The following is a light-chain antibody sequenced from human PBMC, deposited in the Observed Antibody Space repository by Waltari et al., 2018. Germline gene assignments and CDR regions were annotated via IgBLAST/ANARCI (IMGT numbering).Light chain of an antibody. Sequence: DIVMTQSPDSLAVSLGERATINCKSSQSVLYSPNNKNYLAWYQQKPGQPPQLLMYWASTRESGVPDRVSGSGSGTDFTLTISSLQAEDVAVYYCHQYANSPWTFGQGTKVEVK. CDR2: WAS. J-gene: IGKJ1*01. CDR1: QSVLYSPNNKNY. CDR3: HQYANSPWT. V-gene: IGKV4-1*01.